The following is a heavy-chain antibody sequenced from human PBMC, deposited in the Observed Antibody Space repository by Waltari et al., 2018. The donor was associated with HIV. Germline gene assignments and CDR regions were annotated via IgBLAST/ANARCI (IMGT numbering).Heavy chain of an antibody. Sequence: QVQLHESGPGLMKPSETLSLNCTVSGGTVSRAYWSWVRLSPGKGLEWIGYIYHRGSPSYNPSLKSRASISMDAARRQISLKLTSVTVADTAIYYCARDKMFDYDSVGNEFWGNYYVMDVWGQGTKVIVSS. D-gene: IGHD3-22*01. V-gene: IGHV4-59*02. CDR1: GGTVSRAY. CDR3: ARDKMFDYDSVGNEFWGNYYVMDV. J-gene: IGHJ6*02. CDR2: IYHRGSP.